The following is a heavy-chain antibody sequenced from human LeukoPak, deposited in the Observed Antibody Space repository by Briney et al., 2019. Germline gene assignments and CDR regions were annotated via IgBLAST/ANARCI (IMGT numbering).Heavy chain of an antibody. J-gene: IGHJ5*02. V-gene: IGHV1-69*13. CDR2: IIPIFGTA. D-gene: IGHD4/OR15-4a*01. Sequence: SVKVSCKASGGTFSSYAISWVRQAPGQGLEWMGGIIPIFGTANYAQKFQGRVTITADESTSTAYMELSSLRSEDAAVYYCARGGAKVFPFDPWGQGTLVTVSS. CDR3: ARGGAKVFPFDP. CDR1: GGTFSSYA.